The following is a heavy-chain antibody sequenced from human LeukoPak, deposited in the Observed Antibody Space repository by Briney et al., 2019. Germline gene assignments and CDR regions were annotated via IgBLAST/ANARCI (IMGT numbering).Heavy chain of an antibody. CDR1: GGSLSSYY. V-gene: IGHV4-59*12. D-gene: IGHD6-19*01. Sequence: SETLSLTCTVSGGSLSSYYWSWVRQPPGKGLEWIGYIYYSGSTNYNPSLKSRGTISVDKSKNQFYRKQSCVTAAETAGDYCAVAVAGSTMVWFDPWGQGTLVTVSS. J-gene: IGHJ5*02. CDR3: AVAVAGSTMVWFDP. CDR2: IYYSGST.